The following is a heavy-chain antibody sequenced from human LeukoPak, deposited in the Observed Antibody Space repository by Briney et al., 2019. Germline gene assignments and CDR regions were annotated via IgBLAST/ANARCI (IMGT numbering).Heavy chain of an antibody. D-gene: IGHD3-22*01. CDR3: ARGLFLSGYLDAFDM. Sequence: GGSLRPSCAASGFTVSNMYMTWVRQAPGKGLEWVSLIYGDGRTSYADSVKGRCTISRDNSKNTLDLQVNSLRVEDTAVYYCARGLFLSGYLDAFDMWGQGTVVTVSS. J-gene: IGHJ3*02. CDR1: GFTVSNMY. CDR2: IYGDGRT. V-gene: IGHV3-53*01.